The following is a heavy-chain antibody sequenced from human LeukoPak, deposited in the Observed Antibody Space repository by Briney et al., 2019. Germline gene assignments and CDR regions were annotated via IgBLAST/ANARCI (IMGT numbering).Heavy chain of an antibody. Sequence: GASVKVSRTASVGTFSSYAISSVRQAPGQGLEWMGGIIPIFGTPNYAQKFQGRVTITPDESTSTAYTELSSLRSEDTAVYYCATRHGGNPSDYWGQGTLVTVSS. CDR3: ATRHGGNPSDY. D-gene: IGHD4-23*01. J-gene: IGHJ4*02. V-gene: IGHV1-69*13. CDR2: IIPIFGTP. CDR1: VGTFSSYA.